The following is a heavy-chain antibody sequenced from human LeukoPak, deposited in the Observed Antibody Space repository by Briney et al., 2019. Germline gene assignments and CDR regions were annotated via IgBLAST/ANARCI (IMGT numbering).Heavy chain of an antibody. CDR2: IYYSGST. J-gene: IGHJ5*02. D-gene: IGHD6-19*01. CDR1: GGSISTYY. V-gene: IGHV4-59*08. Sequence: SETLSLTCTVSGGSISTYYWSWIRQPPGKGLKWIGYIYYSGSTNYNPSLKSRVTISVDTYKNQFSLKLSSVTAADTAVYYCARQVQWLVHNWFDPWGQGTLVTVSS. CDR3: ARQVQWLVHNWFDP.